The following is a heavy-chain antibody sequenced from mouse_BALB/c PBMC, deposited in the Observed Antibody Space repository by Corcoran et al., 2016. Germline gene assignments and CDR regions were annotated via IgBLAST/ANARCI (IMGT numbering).Heavy chain of an antibody. CDR1: GYTFTSYV. D-gene: IGHD2-4*01. CDR2: INPYNDGT. V-gene: IGHV1S136*01. J-gene: IGHJ4*01. CDR3: AKDYDDYAMDY. Sequence: EVQLQQSGPELVKPGASVKMSCKASGYTFTSYVMHWVKQKPGQGLEWIGYINPYNDGTKYNEKFKGKATLTSDKSSSTAYMELRSLTSEDSAVYYCAKDYDDYAMDYWGQGTSVTVSS.